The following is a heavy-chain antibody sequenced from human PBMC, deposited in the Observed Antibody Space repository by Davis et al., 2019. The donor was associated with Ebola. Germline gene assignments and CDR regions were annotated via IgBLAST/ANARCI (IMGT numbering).Heavy chain of an antibody. J-gene: IGHJ6*02. V-gene: IGHV3-53*01. D-gene: IGHD5-24*01. CDR2: IYSGGIT. CDR3: ARDGYNQYYGMDV. CDR1: GFPVSSNY. Sequence: PGGSLRLSCAASGFPVSSNYMSWVRQAPGKWLEWVSVIYSGGITYHADSVKGRFTISRDNSKNTLYLQMNSLRAEDTAVYYCARDGYNQYYGMDVWGQGTAVTVSS.